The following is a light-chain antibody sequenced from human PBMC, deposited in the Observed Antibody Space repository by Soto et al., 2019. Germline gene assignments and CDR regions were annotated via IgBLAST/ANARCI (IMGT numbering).Light chain of an antibody. Sequence: QSVLTQPASVSGSPGQSITISCTGTSSDVGGFNYVSWYQHHPGKAPKLMIYGVSNRPSGVSNRFSGSKSGNTASRTISGLQAEDEADYYCSSYTSSSTYVFGTGTKVTVL. J-gene: IGLJ1*01. CDR2: GVS. CDR1: SSDVGGFNY. V-gene: IGLV2-14*03. CDR3: SSYTSSSTYV.